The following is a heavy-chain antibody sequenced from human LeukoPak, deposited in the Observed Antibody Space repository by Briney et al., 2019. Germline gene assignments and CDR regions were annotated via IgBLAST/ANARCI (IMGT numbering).Heavy chain of an antibody. D-gene: IGHD1-26*01. CDR2: IRSSGNTI. V-gene: IGHV3-48*02. Sequence: GGSLRLSCAASGFTFSSYSMSWVRQAPGKGLEWVSYIRSSGNTIYYADSVKGRFTISRDNAKNSVYLQMNSLRDEDTAVYYCARYGSYPEAFDYWGQGTLVTVSS. CDR1: GFTFSSYS. CDR3: ARYGSYPEAFDY. J-gene: IGHJ4*02.